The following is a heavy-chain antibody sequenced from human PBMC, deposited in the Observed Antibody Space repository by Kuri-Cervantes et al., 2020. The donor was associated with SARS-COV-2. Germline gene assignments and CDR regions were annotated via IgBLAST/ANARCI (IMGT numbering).Heavy chain of an antibody. V-gene: IGHV3-66*01. CDR1: GFIVSSNY. Sequence: GGSLRLSCAASGFIVSSNYMSWVRQAPGKGLEWVSVIYSGGSTYYADSVKGRFTISRDSSKNTVYLLINSLRAEDTAVYYCARGGSGRPTDHWGQGTLVTVSS. J-gene: IGHJ4*02. CDR3: ARGGSGRPTDH. CDR2: IYSGGST. D-gene: IGHD3-10*01.